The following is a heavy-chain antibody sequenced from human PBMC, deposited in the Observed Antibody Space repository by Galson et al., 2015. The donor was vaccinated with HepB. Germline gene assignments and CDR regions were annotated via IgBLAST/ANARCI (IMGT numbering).Heavy chain of an antibody. D-gene: IGHD3-10*01. Sequence: SLRLSCAASGFTFSGSAIHWVRQASGKGLEWIGRVRSKANNYATEYAASVKGRFTISRDDSKNTAYLQMNSLRTEDTAVYFCTRRGTMVRGVIGAMGMDVWGQGTTVIVSS. CDR2: VRSKANNYAT. CDR1: GFTFSGSA. CDR3: TRRGTMVRGVIGAMGMDV. J-gene: IGHJ6*02. V-gene: IGHV3-73*01.